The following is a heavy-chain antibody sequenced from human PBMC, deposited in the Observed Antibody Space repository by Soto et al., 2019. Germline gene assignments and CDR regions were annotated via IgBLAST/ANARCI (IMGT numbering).Heavy chain of an antibody. V-gene: IGHV4-38-2*02. CDR2: IYHSGST. CDR1: GYSISSGYY. J-gene: IGHJ5*02. D-gene: IGHD6-19*01. CDR3: AREDSSGWSGWFDP. Sequence: LSLTCAVSGYSISSGYYLGWILQPPGKGLEWIGSIYHSGSTYYNPSLKSRVTISVDTSKNQFSLKLSSVTAADTAVYYCAREDSSGWSGWFDPWGQGTLVTVSS.